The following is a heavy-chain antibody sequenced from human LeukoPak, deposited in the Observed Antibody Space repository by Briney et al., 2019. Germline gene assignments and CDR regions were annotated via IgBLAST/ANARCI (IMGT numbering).Heavy chain of an antibody. CDR2: ISYDGSNK. D-gene: IGHD1/OR15-1a*01. CDR1: GFTFSSYA. Sequence: TGGSLRLSCAASGFTFSSYAMHWVRQAPGKGLEWVAVISYDGSNKYYADSVKGRFTISRDNSKNTLYLQMNSLRAEDTAVYYCARTMNRYYFDYWGQGTLVTVYS. CDR3: ARTMNRYYFDY. J-gene: IGHJ4*02. V-gene: IGHV3-30-3*01.